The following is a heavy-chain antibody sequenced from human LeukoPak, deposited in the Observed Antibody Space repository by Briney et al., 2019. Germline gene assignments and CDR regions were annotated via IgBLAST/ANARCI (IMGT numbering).Heavy chain of an antibody. CDR1: GFTVSSNY. Sequence: PGGSLRLSCAASGFTVSSNYISWVRQAPGKGLEWVSVVYSGGSTYYTDSVEGRFTISRHNSKNTLYLQMNSLRAEDTAVYYCARMADGDYFDYWGQGTPVTVSS. CDR2: VYSGGST. D-gene: IGHD5-24*01. CDR3: ARMADGDYFDY. J-gene: IGHJ4*02. V-gene: IGHV3-53*04.